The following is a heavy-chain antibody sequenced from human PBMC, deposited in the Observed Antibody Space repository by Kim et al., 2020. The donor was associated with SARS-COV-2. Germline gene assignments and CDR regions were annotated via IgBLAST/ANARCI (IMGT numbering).Heavy chain of an antibody. CDR2: INHSGST. J-gene: IGHJ4*02. CDR1: GGSFSGYY. CDR3: ARQIRRFDY. D-gene: IGHD1-1*01. Sequence: SETLSLTCAVYGGSFSGYYWSWIRQPPGKGLEWIGEINHSGSTNYNPSLKSRVTISVDTSKNQFSLKLSSVTAADTAVYYCARQIRRFDYWGQGTLVTVSS. V-gene: IGHV4-34*01.